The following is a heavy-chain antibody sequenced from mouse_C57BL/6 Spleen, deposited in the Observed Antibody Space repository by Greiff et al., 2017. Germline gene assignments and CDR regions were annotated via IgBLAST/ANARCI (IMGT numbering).Heavy chain of an antibody. D-gene: IGHD2-3*01. V-gene: IGHV5-15*01. CDR1: GFTFSDYG. CDR3: ARRDGYYGWFAY. Sequence: EVQVVESGGGLVQPGGSLKLSCAASGFTFSDYGMAWVRQAPRKGPEWVAFLSNLAYSIYYADTVTGRFTISRENAKNTLYLEMSSLRSEDTALYYCARRDGYYGWFAYWGQGTLVTVSA. CDR2: LSNLAYSI. J-gene: IGHJ3*01.